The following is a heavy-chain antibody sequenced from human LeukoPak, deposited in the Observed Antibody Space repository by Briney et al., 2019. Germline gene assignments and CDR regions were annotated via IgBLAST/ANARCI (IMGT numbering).Heavy chain of an antibody. V-gene: IGHV4-31*03. Sequence: SETLSLTCTVSGGSISSGGYYWSWIRQHPGKGLEWIGYIYYSGSTYYNPSLKSRVTISVDTSKNQFSLKLSSVTAADTAVYYCARGTIISYYFDHWGQGTLVTVSS. CDR1: GGSISSGGYY. CDR3: ARGTIISYYFDH. CDR2: IYYSGST. D-gene: IGHD3-3*02. J-gene: IGHJ4*02.